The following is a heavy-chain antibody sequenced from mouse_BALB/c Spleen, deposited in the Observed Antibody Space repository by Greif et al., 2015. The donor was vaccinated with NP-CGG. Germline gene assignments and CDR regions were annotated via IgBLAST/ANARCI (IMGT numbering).Heavy chain of an antibody. CDR1: GYTFTSYW. Sequence: VQLQQSGAELVRPGASVKLSCKASGYTFTSYWINWVKQRPGQGLEWIGNIYPSDSYTNYNQKFKDKATLTVDKSSSTAYMQLSSPTSEDSAVYYCTTLYYGNYVYYAMDYWGKGTSVTVSS. J-gene: IGHJ4*01. CDR3: TTLYYGNYVYYAMDY. D-gene: IGHD2-1*01. CDR2: IYPSDSYT. V-gene: IGHV1-69*02.